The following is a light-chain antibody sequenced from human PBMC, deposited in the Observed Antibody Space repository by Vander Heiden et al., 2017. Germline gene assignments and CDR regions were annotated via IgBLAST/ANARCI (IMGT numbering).Light chain of an antibody. Sequence: DIQMTQSPSTLSASAGDRVTITCRASQSISSWLAWYQQKPGKAPKLLIYRESSLESGVPSRFSGSGSGTEFTLTISSLQPDDFATYYCQQYNSDSWTFGQGTKVEIK. V-gene: IGKV1-5*03. CDR2: RES. CDR3: QQYNSDSWT. J-gene: IGKJ1*01. CDR1: QSISSW.